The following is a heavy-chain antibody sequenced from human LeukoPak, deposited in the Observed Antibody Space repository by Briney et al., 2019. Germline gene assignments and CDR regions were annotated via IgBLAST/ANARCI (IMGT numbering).Heavy chain of an antibody. Sequence: GSLRLSCAASGFTFSDYSMNWVCQAPGKGLDWVSSISSTSTYILYADSVKDRFTISRDNDRNSLYLQMNSLRTEDTALYYCAKDFQHSTYSSGWYNWGQGTLVTVSS. CDR3: AKDFQHSTYSSGWYN. CDR1: GFTFSDYS. CDR2: ISSTSTYI. J-gene: IGHJ4*02. V-gene: IGHV3-21*04. D-gene: IGHD6-19*01.